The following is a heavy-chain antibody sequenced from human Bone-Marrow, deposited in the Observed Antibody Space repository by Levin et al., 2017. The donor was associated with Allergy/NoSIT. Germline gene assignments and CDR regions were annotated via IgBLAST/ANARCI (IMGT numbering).Heavy chain of an antibody. CDR3: TRTISATPGIS. D-gene: IGHD3-9*01. CDR2: IKQDGSEK. CDR1: GFTFSSYW. V-gene: IGHV3-7*01. Sequence: GGSLRLPCAASGFTFSSYWMSWVRQAPGKGLEWVANIKQDGSEKYYLDSVKGRFTISRDNAKNSVCLQMTNLRADDTAVYYCTRTISATPGISWGQGTLVTVSS. J-gene: IGHJ5*02.